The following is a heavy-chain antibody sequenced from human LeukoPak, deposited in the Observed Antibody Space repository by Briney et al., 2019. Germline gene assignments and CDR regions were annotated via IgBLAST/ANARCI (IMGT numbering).Heavy chain of an antibody. J-gene: IGHJ3*02. V-gene: IGHV1-46*01. CDR3: ARDSNSGAFDI. CDR2: INPSGGST. Sequence: ASVKVSCKASGYTFTKYYMHWVRQAPGQGREWMGIINPSGGSTSYAQKFQGRVTMTRDTSTSRVYMEVSSLRSEDTAVYYCARDSNSGAFDIWGQGTMVTVSS. CDR1: GYTFTKYY. D-gene: IGHD6-6*01.